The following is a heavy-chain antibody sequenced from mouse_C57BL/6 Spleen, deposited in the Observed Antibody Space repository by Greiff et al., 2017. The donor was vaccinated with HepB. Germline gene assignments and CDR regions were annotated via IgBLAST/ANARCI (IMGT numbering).Heavy chain of an antibody. CDR3: AREGGFYYDYDAGYAMDY. CDR1: GYTFTSYW. D-gene: IGHD2-4*01. Sequence: VQLQQPGAELVKPGASVKLSCKASGYTFTSYWMHWVKQRPGQGLEWIGMIHPNSGSTNYNEKFKSKATLTVDKSSSTAYMQLSSLTSEDSAVYYCAREGGFYYDYDAGYAMDYWGQGTSVTVSS. V-gene: IGHV1-64*01. CDR2: IHPNSGST. J-gene: IGHJ4*01.